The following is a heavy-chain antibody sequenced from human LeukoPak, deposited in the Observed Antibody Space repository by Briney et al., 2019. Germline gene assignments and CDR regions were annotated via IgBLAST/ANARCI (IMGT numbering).Heavy chain of an antibody. Sequence: ASVKVSCKASGYTFTSYGISWVRQAPGQGLEWMGWISAYNGNTNYAQKLQGRGTMTTYTSTSTAYMELRSLRSDDTAMYYCARGIASTSCYGPSCNWFDPWGQGTLVTVSS. D-gene: IGHD2-2*01. V-gene: IGHV1-18*01. CDR3: ARGIASTSCYGPSCNWFDP. CDR1: GYTFTSYG. CDR2: ISAYNGNT. J-gene: IGHJ5*02.